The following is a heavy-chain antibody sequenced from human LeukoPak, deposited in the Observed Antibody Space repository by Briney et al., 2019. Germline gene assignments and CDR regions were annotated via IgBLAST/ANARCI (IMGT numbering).Heavy chain of an antibody. CDR3: ARDNWNYRQQENNAFDI. CDR1: GGSISSSSYY. V-gene: IGHV4-39*07. CDR2: IYYSGST. Sequence: SETLSLTCTVSGGSISSSSYYWGWIRQPPGKGLEWIGSIYYSGSTYYNPSLKSRVTISVDTSKNQFSLKLSSVTAADTAVYYCARDNWNYRQQENNAFDIWGRGTMVTVSS. D-gene: IGHD1-7*01. J-gene: IGHJ3*02.